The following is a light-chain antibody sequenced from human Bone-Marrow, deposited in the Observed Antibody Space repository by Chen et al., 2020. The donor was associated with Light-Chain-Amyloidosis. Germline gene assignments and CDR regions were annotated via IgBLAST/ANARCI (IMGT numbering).Light chain of an antibody. CDR3: HLYGRSPPCT. CDR2: GAS. V-gene: IGKV3-20*01. CDR1: QSVSSTY. Sequence: EIVLTKSPGTLSLSPGERATLSCRASQSVSSTYLAWYQQKPGQGPRLLIYGASTRATGIPDRFSGSGSGTDFTLTISRLEPEDFAVYYCHLYGRSPPCTFGQGTKLEIK. J-gene: IGKJ2*02.